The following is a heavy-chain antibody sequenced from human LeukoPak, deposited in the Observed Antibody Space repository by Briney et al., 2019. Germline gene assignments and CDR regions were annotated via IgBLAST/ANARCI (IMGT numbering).Heavy chain of an antibody. V-gene: IGHV3-7*01. CDR3: ARDSSGYQ. CDR1: GFTFSTYW. J-gene: IGHJ4*02. Sequence: GRSLRLSCAASGFTFSTYWMSWVRQAPGKGLEWVANIKEDGSEKYYGDSVKGRFTISRDNAKNSLYLQMNSLRAEDTAVYYCARDSSGYQWGQGTLVTVSS. CDR2: IKEDGSEK. D-gene: IGHD3-22*01.